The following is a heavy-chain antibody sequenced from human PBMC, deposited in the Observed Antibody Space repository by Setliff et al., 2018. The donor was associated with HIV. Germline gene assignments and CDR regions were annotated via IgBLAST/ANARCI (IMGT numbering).Heavy chain of an antibody. CDR2: MYTSGGT. D-gene: IGHD4-17*01. J-gene: IGHJ6*03. CDR3: ARDFITYGDYDQVYYYMDV. Sequence: SETLSLTCTVSGGSISSYYWSWIRQPPGKGLEWIGRMYTSGGTDFNPSLKSRVTMSVDTSKSQVSLRLKSVTAADTAVYYCARDFITYGDYDQVYYYMDVWGKGTTVTVSS. CDR1: GGSISSYY. V-gene: IGHV4-4*07.